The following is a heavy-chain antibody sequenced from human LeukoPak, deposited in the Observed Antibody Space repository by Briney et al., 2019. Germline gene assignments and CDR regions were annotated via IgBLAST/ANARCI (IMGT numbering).Heavy chain of an antibody. D-gene: IGHD3-10*01. CDR3: AKDLHNFSGSGYFDH. J-gene: IGHJ4*02. CDR1: GFVFSSHA. V-gene: IGHV3-23*01. CDR2: ISGSGGKT. Sequence: GGSLRLSCAASGFVFSSHAMSWVRQAPGKGLEWVAGISGSGGKTYYADSVQGRFTISRDNAKKTLYLEMNSLRADDTALFYCAKDLHNFSGSGYFDHWGQGTLVTVSS.